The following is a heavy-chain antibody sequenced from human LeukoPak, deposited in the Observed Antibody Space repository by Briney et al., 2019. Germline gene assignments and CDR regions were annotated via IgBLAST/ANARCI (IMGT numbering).Heavy chain of an antibody. CDR2: ISYDGSNK. D-gene: IGHD3-10*01. Sequence: GGSLRLSCAASGFTFSSYAMHWVRQAPGKGLEWVAVISYDGSNKYYADSVKGRFTISRDNSKNTLYLQMNSLRAEDTAVYYCARVNRGRGSGSYYLIQYYFDYWGQGTLVTVSS. CDR3: ARVNRGRGSGSYYLIQYYFDY. J-gene: IGHJ4*02. CDR1: GFTFSSYA. V-gene: IGHV3-30-3*01.